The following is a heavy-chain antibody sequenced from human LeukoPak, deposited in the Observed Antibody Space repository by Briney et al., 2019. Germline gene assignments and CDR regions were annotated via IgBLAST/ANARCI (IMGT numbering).Heavy chain of an antibody. CDR2: IKQDGSEK. Sequence: GGPLRLSCAASGFTFSSYWMSWVRQAPGKGLEWVANIKQDGSEKYYVDSVKGRFTISRDNAKNSLYLQMNSLRAEDTAVYYCARDWCSSTSCFGTNAFDIWGQGTMVTVSS. J-gene: IGHJ3*02. CDR1: GFTFSSYW. V-gene: IGHV3-7*01. D-gene: IGHD2-2*01. CDR3: ARDWCSSTSCFGTNAFDI.